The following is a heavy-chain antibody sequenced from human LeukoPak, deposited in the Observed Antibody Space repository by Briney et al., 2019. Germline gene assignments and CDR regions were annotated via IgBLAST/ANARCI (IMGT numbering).Heavy chain of an antibody. Sequence: GGSLRLSCAASGFTINRDHMCWVRQAPGKGLEWVALIYSGGTTAYTDSVKGRFTISRDISKNTLSLQMHSLRVEDTAVYYCAKTGIDYHYYYMDVWGKGTTVTVSS. CDR2: IYSGGTT. D-gene: IGHD1-1*01. CDR3: AKTGIDYHYYYMDV. J-gene: IGHJ6*03. CDR1: GFTINRDH. V-gene: IGHV3-53*01.